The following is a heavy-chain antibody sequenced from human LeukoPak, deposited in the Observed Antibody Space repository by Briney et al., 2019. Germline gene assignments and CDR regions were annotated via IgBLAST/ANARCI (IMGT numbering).Heavy chain of an antibody. Sequence: GGSVRLSCAASGFTFSSYAISWVRQAPGKGLEWVAVIWYDRSRESYTDSVQGRFTISRDNSKNTLYLQMNSLRAEDTAVYYCARSWQRLVFYFDYGGQGTLVTVSS. J-gene: IGHJ4*02. CDR2: IWYDRSRE. D-gene: IGHD6-13*01. CDR3: ARSWQRLVFYFDY. V-gene: IGHV3-33*08. CDR1: GFTFSSYA.